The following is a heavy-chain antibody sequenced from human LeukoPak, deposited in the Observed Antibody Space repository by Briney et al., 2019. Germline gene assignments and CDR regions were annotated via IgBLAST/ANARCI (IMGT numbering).Heavy chain of an antibody. CDR1: GGTFSSYA. D-gene: IGHD3-22*01. CDR3: ARDSGYYDSSGYYDY. J-gene: IGHJ4*02. V-gene: IGHV1-69*05. CDR2: IIPIFGTA. Sequence: ASVKVSCKASGGTFSSYAISCVRQAPGQGLEWMGGIIPIFGTANYAQKFQGRVTITTDESTSTAYMELSSLRSEDTAVYYSARDSGYYDSSGYYDYWGQGTLVTVSS.